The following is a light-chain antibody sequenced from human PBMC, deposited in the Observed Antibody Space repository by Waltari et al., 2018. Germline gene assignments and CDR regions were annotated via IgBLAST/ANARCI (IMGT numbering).Light chain of an antibody. CDR2: DDS. Sequence: SYVLTQPPSVSVAPGKTATITCGGDNIGSHGVNWYQQRPGQAPVLVVYDDSDRPSDIPERFSCSISGNMATLTVSRVEAGDEADYYCQVWDSSRDLVLIGGGTKLTVL. J-gene: IGLJ2*01. CDR1: NIGSHG. CDR3: QVWDSSRDLVL. V-gene: IGLV3-21*03.